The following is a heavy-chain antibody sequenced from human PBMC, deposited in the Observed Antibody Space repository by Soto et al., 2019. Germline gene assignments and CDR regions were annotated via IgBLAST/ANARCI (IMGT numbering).Heavy chain of an antibody. CDR1: GFTFSSYG. CDR3: AKVNIPVRDVDIVATTRGYSYGLKSGIYYYGMDV. Sequence: GGSLRLSCAASGFTFSSYGMHWVRQAPGKGLEWVAVISYDGSNKYYADSVKGRFTISRDNSKNTLYLKMNSLRAEDTAVYYCAKVNIPVRDVDIVATTRGYSYGLKSGIYYYGMDVWGQGTTVTVSS. CDR2: ISYDGSNK. D-gene: IGHD5-12*01. V-gene: IGHV3-30*18. J-gene: IGHJ6*02.